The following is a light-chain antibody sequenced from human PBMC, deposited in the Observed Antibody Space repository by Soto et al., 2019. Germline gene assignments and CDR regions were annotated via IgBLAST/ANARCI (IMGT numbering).Light chain of an antibody. V-gene: IGKV3-15*01. CDR2: GAS. Sequence: EIVMTQSPATLSVSPGERATLSCRASQSVSSNLAWYQQKPGQAPRLLIYGASTRATGIPARFSGSGSGTEFTLTISSLQSEDFAVDYCQQYNNWPQTFGQGTTVEIK. CDR1: QSVSSN. J-gene: IGKJ1*01. CDR3: QQYNNWPQT.